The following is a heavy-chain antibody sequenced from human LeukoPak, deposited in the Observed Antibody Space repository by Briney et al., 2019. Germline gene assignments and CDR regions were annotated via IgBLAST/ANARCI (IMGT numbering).Heavy chain of an antibody. Sequence: KAGKSLRLSCAASGFTFSNYDIHWVRQAPGKGLEWVAVIWFDGSNKFYADSVKGRLTISRDNSKNTLYLQMNSLRAEDTALYYCARGRGYINYPLDYWGQGTLVTVSS. CDR2: IWFDGSNK. D-gene: IGHD5-12*01. CDR1: GFTFSNYD. V-gene: IGHV3-33*01. J-gene: IGHJ4*02. CDR3: ARGRGYINYPLDY.